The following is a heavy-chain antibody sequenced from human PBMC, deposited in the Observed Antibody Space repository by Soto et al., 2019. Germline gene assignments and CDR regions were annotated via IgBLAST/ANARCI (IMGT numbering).Heavy chain of an antibody. CDR3: TKDYSNYYYYYMDV. D-gene: IGHD4-4*01. V-gene: IGHV3-15*01. J-gene: IGHJ6*03. Sequence: GGSLRLSCAAYGFTFSNAWMSWVRQPPGKGLEWVGRIKSKTDGGTTDYAAPVKGRFTISRDDSKNTLYLQMNSLKTEDTAVYYGTKDYSNYYYYYMDVWGKGTTVTVSS. CDR2: IKSKTDGGTT. CDR1: GFTFSNAW.